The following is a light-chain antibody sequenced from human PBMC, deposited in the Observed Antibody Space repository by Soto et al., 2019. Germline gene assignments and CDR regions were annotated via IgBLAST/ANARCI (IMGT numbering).Light chain of an antibody. V-gene: IGLV2-23*02. J-gene: IGLJ2*01. Sequence: QSALTQPASVSGSPGQSITISCTGTSSDVGSYNLVSWYQQHPGKAPKLMIFEVTKRPSGVSNRFSGSKSGNTASLTISGLQAEDEADYYCCSYGGNYIFVIFGGGTKLTVL. CDR1: SSDVGSYNL. CDR3: CSYGGNYIFVI. CDR2: EVT.